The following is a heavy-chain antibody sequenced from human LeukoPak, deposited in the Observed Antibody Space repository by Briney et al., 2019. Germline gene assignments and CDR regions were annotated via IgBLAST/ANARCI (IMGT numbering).Heavy chain of an antibody. CDR1: GGSITSYY. V-gene: IGHV4-59*08. CDR2: VYYSGSA. D-gene: IGHD1-26*01. Sequence: PSETLSLTCTVSGGSITSYYWSWIRQPPGKRLEWIGYVYYSGSANYNPSLKSRVTISVDTSKNQFSLKMSSVTAADTAVYYCARHGGSYSFDYWGQGTLVTVSS. J-gene: IGHJ4*02. CDR3: ARHGGSYSFDY.